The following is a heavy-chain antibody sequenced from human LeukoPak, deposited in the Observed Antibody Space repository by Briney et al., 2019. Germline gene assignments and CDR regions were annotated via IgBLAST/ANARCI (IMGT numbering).Heavy chain of an antibody. CDR3: AKDLVPAAISSWFDP. CDR1: GFTFSSYA. CDR2: ISVSGGST. J-gene: IGHJ5*02. Sequence: GGSLRLSCAASGFTFSSYAMSWVRQAPGKGLEWVSAISVSGGSTYYADSVKGRFTISRDNSKNTLYLQMNSLRAEDTAVYYCAKDLVPAAISSWFDPWGQGTLVTVSS. D-gene: IGHD2-2*01. V-gene: IGHV3-23*01.